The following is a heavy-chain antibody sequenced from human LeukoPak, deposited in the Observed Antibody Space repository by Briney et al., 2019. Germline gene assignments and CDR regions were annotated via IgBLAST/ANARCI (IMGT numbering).Heavy chain of an antibody. D-gene: IGHD3-16*02. CDR2: INSDGSTT. Sequence: SGGSLRLSCAASGFTFSSYWMHWVRHAPGKGLVWVSRINSDGSTTSYADSVKGRFTISRDNAKNTLYLQMNSLRAEDTAVYYCAKSELSYYYYYMDVWGKGTTVTVSS. CDR1: GFTFSSYW. CDR3: AKSELSYYYYYMDV. V-gene: IGHV3-74*01. J-gene: IGHJ6*03.